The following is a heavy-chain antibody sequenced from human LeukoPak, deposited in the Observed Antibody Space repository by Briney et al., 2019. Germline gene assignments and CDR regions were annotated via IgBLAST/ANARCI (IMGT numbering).Heavy chain of an antibody. V-gene: IGHV3-9*03. Sequence: AGGSLRLSCAASGFTFDDYAMHWVRQAPGKGLEWVSGISWNSGSIGYADSVKGRFTISRDNAKNSLYLQMNSLRAEDMALYYCAKGVSIAARQGFDYWGQGTLVTVSS. CDR2: ISWNSGSI. CDR3: AKGVSIAARQGFDY. J-gene: IGHJ4*02. D-gene: IGHD6-6*01. CDR1: GFTFDDYA.